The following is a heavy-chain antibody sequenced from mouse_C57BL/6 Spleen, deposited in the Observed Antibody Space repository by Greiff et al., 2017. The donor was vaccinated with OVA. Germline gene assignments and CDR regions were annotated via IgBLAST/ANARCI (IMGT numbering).Heavy chain of an antibody. D-gene: IGHD2-4*01. CDR1: GYAFSSSW. Sequence: QVQLQQSGPELVKPGASVKISCKASGYAFSSSWMNWVKQRPGKGLEWIGRIYPGDGDTNYNGKLKGKATLTADKSSSTAYMQLSSLTSEDSAVYFCARPGYDYDAYAYWGQGTLVTVSA. CDR3: ARPGYDYDAYAY. V-gene: IGHV1-82*01. CDR2: IYPGDGDT. J-gene: IGHJ3*01.